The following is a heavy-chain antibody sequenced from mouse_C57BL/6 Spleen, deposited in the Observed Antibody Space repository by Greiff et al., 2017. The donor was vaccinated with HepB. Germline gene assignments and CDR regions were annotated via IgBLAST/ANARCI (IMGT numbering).Heavy chain of an antibody. Sequence: EVQLVESGEGLVKPGGSLKLSCAASGFTFSSYAMSWVRQTPEKRLEWVAYISSGGDYIYYAETVKGRFTISRDNARNTLYLQMRSMKSEDTAMYYCTRVYDGHYFDYWGQGTTLTVSS. CDR3: TRVYDGHYFDY. V-gene: IGHV5-9-1*02. CDR2: ISSGGDYI. J-gene: IGHJ2*01. CDR1: GFTFSSYA. D-gene: IGHD2-3*01.